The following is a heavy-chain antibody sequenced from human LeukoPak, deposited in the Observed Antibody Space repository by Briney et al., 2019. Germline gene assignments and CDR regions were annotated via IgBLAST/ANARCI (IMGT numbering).Heavy chain of an antibody. CDR2: INHSGST. CDR3: ASRPGITGTTDLDV. CDR1: GGSSSGYY. Sequence: SETLSLTCAVYGGSSSGYYWSWIRQPPGKGLEWIGEINHSGSTNYNPSLKSRVTISVDTSKNQFSLKLSSVTAADTAVYYCASRPGITGTTDLDVWGKGTTVTVSS. D-gene: IGHD1-20*01. V-gene: IGHV4-34*01. J-gene: IGHJ6*04.